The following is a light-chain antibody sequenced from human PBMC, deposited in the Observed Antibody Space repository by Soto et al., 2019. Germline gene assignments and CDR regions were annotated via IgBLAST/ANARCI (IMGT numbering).Light chain of an antibody. CDR1: SSNIGNNY. V-gene: IGLV1-51*02. CDR2: ENN. Sequence: QSVLTQPPSVSAAPGQKVTISCSGSSSNIGNNYVSWYQQLPGTAPKLLIYENNKRPSGIPDRFSGSKSGTSATLGITGLQTGDEADYYFGTWDSSLSAGQAVFGGGTQLTVL. J-gene: IGLJ7*01. CDR3: GTWDSSLSAGQAV.